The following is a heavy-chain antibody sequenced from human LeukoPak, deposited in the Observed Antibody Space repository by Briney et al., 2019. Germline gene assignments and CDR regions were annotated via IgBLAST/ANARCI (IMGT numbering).Heavy chain of an antibody. J-gene: IGHJ4*02. Sequence: GGSLRLSRAASEFTFSNYAMSWVRQAPGKGLEWVSAISGSGGSTYYADSVKGRFTISRDNSKNSLYLQMNSLRAEDTAVYYCAKDRQDSSTWYYFDYWGQGTLVTVSS. D-gene: IGHD6-13*01. CDR2: ISGSGGST. CDR1: EFTFSNYA. CDR3: AKDRQDSSTWYYFDY. V-gene: IGHV3-23*01.